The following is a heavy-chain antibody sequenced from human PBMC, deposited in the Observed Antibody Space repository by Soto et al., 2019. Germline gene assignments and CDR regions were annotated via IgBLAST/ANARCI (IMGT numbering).Heavy chain of an antibody. CDR2: INHSGST. D-gene: IGHD2-15*01. CDR1: GGSFSGYY. Sequence: SETLSLTCAVYGGSFSGYYWSRIRQPPGKGLEWIGEINHSGSTNYNPSLKSRVTISVDTSKNQFSLKLSSVTAADTAVYYCARETIRDIVVVVAAPRFDPWGQGTLVTVSS. J-gene: IGHJ5*02. CDR3: ARETIRDIVVVVAAPRFDP. V-gene: IGHV4-34*01.